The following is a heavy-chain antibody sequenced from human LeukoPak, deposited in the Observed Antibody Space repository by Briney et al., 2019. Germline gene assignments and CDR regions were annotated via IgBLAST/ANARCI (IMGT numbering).Heavy chain of an antibody. Sequence: PSETLSLTCAVYGGSFSGYYWSWIRQPPGKGLEWIGSIYYSGSTYYNPSLKSRVTISVDTSKNQFSLKLSSVTAADTAVYYCARRYQLLFYFDYWGQGTLVTVSS. J-gene: IGHJ4*02. D-gene: IGHD2-2*01. CDR2: IYYSGST. CDR1: GGSFSGYY. CDR3: ARRYQLLFYFDY. V-gene: IGHV4-34*01.